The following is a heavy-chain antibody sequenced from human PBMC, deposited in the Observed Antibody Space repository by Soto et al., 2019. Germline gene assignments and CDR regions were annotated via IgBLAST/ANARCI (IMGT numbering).Heavy chain of an antibody. D-gene: IGHD1-20*01. CDR1: GGTFSSYA. V-gene: IGHV1-8*02. CDR3: ARGRITGTTRQNWFDP. J-gene: IGHJ5*02. CDR2: MNPNSGNT. Sequence: ASVKVSCKASGGTFSSYAISWVRQATGQGLEWMGWMNPNSGNTGYAQKFQGRVTMTRNTSISTAYMELSSLRSEDTAVYYCARGRITGTTRQNWFDPWGQGTLVTVSS.